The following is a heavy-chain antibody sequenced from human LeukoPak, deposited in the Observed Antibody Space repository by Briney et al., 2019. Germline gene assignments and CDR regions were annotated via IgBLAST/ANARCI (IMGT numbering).Heavy chain of an antibody. V-gene: IGHV4-31*03. Sequence: SEALSLTCTVSGGSISSGGYYWSWIRQHPGKGLEWIGYIYYGGSTYYNPSLKSRVTISVDTSKNQFSLKLSSVTAADTAVYYCARVGQYYYDSSGYSYWGQGTLVTVSS. J-gene: IGHJ4*02. CDR3: ARVGQYYYDSSGYSY. CDR1: GGSISSGGYY. D-gene: IGHD3-22*01. CDR2: IYYGGST.